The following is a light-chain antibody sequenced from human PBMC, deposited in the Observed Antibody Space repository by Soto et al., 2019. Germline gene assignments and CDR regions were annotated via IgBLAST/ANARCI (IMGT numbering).Light chain of an antibody. Sequence: EIVMTQSPATLSVSPGESATLSCRSSQSISSELAWYQQKPGQPPRLLIYGASTRATGVPARFTGSGSGSDFTLTIGVLQSEDFAVYYCQQGHNWPLTFGQGTRLEI. J-gene: IGKJ2*01. V-gene: IGKV3-15*01. CDR3: QQGHNWPLT. CDR1: QSISSE. CDR2: GAS.